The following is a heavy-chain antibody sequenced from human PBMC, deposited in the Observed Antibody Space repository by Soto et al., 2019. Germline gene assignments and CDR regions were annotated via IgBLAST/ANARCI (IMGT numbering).Heavy chain of an antibody. V-gene: IGHV3-30-3*01. CDR3: ARCGYISGWYCYFDF. CDR2: MSSDGTNE. J-gene: IGHJ4*02. D-gene: IGHD6-19*01. CDR1: RFTFTTYA. Sequence: GGSLRLSCAASRFTFTTYAMNWVRQAPGKGLEWVALMSSDGTNEHYADSVRGRFTVSRDNSRNTLFLQMNNLRTDDTAVHYCARCGYISGWYCYFDFWGLGTLVTVSS.